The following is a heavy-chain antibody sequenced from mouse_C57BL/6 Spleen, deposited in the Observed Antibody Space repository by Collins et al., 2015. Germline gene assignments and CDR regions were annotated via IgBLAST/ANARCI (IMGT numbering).Heavy chain of an antibody. D-gene: IGHD1-1*01. Sequence: EVQLQQSGTVLARPGASVKMSCKTSGYTFTSYWMHWVKQRPGQGLEWIGAIYPGNSDTSYNQKFKGKAKLTAVTSASTAYMELSSLTNEDSAAYYCTRSLSSLYAMDYWGQGTSVTVSS. J-gene: IGHJ4*01. CDR2: IYPGNSDT. CDR3: TRSLSSLYAMDY. V-gene: IGHV1-5*01. CDR1: GYTFTSYW.